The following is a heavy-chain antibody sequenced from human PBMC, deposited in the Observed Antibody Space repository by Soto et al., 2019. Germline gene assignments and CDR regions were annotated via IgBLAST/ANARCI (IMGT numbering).Heavy chain of an antibody. Sequence: QVQLVQSGAEVKKPGSSAKVSCKASGGTFSSYTISWVRQAPGQGLEWMGRIIPILGIANYAQKFQGRVTITADKSTSTAYMELSSLRSEDTAVYYCARDREVGATRKYYFDYWGQGTLVTVSS. CDR2: IIPILGIA. J-gene: IGHJ4*02. CDR1: GGTFSSYT. V-gene: IGHV1-69*08. D-gene: IGHD1-26*01. CDR3: ARDREVGATRKYYFDY.